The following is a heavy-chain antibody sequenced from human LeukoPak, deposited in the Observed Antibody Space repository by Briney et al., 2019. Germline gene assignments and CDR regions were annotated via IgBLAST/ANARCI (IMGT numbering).Heavy chain of an antibody. Sequence: KESGPTLVKPTQTLTLPCTFSGLSLSTSGVGVGWIRQPPGQALEWLALLFWDDDKRYSPSLKSRHTITQDTSKNQVVLTMTNMDPVDTGTYDCAHRGIPTSGSSAFDYWGLGTLVTVSS. CDR1: GLSLSTSGVG. J-gene: IGHJ4*02. V-gene: IGHV2-5*02. D-gene: IGHD3-10*01. CDR3: AHRGIPTSGSSAFDY. CDR2: LFWDDDK.